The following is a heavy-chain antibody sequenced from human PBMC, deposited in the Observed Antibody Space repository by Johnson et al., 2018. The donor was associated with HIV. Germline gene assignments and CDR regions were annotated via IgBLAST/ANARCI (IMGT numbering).Heavy chain of an antibody. D-gene: IGHD7-27*01. CDR3: ASSWGNAFDI. CDR1: GFTFSSYW. V-gene: IGHV3-30*03. CDR2: ISYDGSNK. Sequence: QVQLVESGGGVVQPGGSLRLSCAASGFTFSSYWMHWVRQAPGKGLEWVAVISYDGSNKYYADSVKGRFTISRDNSKNTLYLQMNSLRAEDTAVYYCASSWGNAFDIWGQGTMVTVSS. J-gene: IGHJ3*02.